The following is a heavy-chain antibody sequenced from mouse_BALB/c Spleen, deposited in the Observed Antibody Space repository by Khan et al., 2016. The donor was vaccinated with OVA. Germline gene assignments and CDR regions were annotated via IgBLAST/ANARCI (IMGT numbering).Heavy chain of an antibody. CDR1: GFTFSSFG. CDR3: ARGNWAWFAY. J-gene: IGHJ3*01. V-gene: IGHV5-17*02. D-gene: IGHD4-1*01. Sequence: EVQGVESGGGLVQPGGSRKLSCAASGFTFSSFGMHWVRPAPEKGLEWVAYISSDSYTIYYAATVKGRFTISRDNPRKTLFLQMTSLGADDTAMEYCARGNWAWFAYWGQGTLVTVSA. CDR2: ISSDSYTI.